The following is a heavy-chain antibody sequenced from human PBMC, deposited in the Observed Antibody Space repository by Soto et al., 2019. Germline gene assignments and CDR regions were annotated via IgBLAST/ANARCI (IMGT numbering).Heavy chain of an antibody. V-gene: IGHV3-21*01. Sequence: EVQLVESGGGLVKPGGSLRLSCAASGFTFSSYSMNWVRQAPGKGLEWVSSISSSSSYIYYADSVKGRFTISRDNAKNSLYLQMNSLRAEDTAVYYWARAPFQTYYSPSWFDPWGQGTLVTVSS. D-gene: IGHD1-26*01. CDR3: ARAPFQTYYSPSWFDP. CDR1: GFTFSSYS. J-gene: IGHJ5*02. CDR2: ISSSSSYI.